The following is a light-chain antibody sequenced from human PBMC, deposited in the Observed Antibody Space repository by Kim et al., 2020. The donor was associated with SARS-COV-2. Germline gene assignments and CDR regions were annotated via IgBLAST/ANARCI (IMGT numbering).Light chain of an antibody. CDR1: QSISSW. Sequence: DIQMTQSPSTLSASVGDRVTITCRASQSISSWLVWYQQKPGKAPKLLIYKASSLESGVPSRFSGSGSGTEFTLTISSLQPDDFATYYCQQYNSHSTFGQGTKLEI. V-gene: IGKV1-5*03. J-gene: IGKJ2*01. CDR3: QQYNSHST. CDR2: KAS.